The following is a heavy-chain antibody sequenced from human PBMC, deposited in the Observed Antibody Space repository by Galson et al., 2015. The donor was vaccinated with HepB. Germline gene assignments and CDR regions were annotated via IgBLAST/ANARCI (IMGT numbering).Heavy chain of an antibody. V-gene: IGHV4-31*03. CDR1: GGSISSGGYY. J-gene: IGHJ6*02. CDR3: ARDNTDPRNNYGMDA. Sequence: TLSLTCTVSGGSISSGGYYWSWIRQHPGKGLEWIGYIYYSGSTYYNPSLKSRVTISVDTSKNQFSLKLSSVTAADTAVYYCARDNTDPRNNYGMDAWGQGTTVTVSS. CDR2: IYYSGST.